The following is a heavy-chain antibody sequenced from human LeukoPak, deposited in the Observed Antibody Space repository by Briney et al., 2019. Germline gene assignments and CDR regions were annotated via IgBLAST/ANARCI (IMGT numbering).Heavy chain of an antibody. D-gene: IGHD2-2*01. CDR2: INHSGST. CDR3: ARSGYCSSTSCYWYYYYYYMDV. J-gene: IGHJ6*03. CDR1: GGSFSGYY. Sequence: TETLSLTCAVYGGSFSGYYWSWIRQPPGKGLEWIGEINHSGSTNYNPSLKSRVTISVDTSKNQFSLKLSSVTAADTAVYYCARSGYCSSTSCYWYYYYYYMDVWGKGTTVTVSS. V-gene: IGHV4-34*01.